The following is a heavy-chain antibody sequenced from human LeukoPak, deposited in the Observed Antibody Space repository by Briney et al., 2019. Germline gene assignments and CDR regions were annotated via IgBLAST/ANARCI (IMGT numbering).Heavy chain of an antibody. CDR1: GFTFSSYA. CDR2: ISGSGGST. J-gene: IGHJ4*02. CDR3: AKVPVVPAAPRVYYFDY. V-gene: IGHV3-23*01. D-gene: IGHD2-2*01. Sequence: GGSLRLSCAASGFTFSSYAMSWVRQAPGKGVEWVSAISGSGGSTYYADSVKGRFTISRDNSKNTLYLQMNSLRAEDTAVYYCAKVPVVPAAPRVYYFDYWGQGNLVTVSS.